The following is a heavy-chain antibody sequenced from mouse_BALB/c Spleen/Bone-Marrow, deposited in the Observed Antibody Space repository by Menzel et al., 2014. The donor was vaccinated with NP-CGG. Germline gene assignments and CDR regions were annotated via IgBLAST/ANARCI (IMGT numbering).Heavy chain of an antibody. V-gene: IGHV1-69*02. CDR2: IDPSDSET. CDR3: ARALGDGYYYAMDY. CDR1: GYTFTSYR. Sequence: QVQLTQSGAELAKPGPPVKLSCKASGYTFTSYRMTWVKQTLGGGLEWIGRIDPSDSETHYNQEFKDKATLTVDKSSSTAYIQLSSLTSEDSAVYYCARALGDGYYYAMDYWGQGTSVTVSS. D-gene: IGHD2-3*01. J-gene: IGHJ4*01.